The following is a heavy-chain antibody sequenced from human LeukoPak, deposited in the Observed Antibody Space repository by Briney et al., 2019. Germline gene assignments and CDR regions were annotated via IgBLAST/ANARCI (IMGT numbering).Heavy chain of an antibody. V-gene: IGHV1-3*01. D-gene: IGHD6-13*01. J-gene: IGHJ4*02. CDR3: ARVAANSSSFDY. Sequence: KFQGRVTITRDTSASTAYMELNSLRSEDTAVYYCARVAANSSSFDYWGQGTLVTVSS.